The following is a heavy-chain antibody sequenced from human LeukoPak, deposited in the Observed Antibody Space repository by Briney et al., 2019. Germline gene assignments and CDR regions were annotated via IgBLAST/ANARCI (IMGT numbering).Heavy chain of an antibody. J-gene: IGHJ4*02. CDR3: ARDEWSGTPYYFDY. CDR2: ITSSSSTT. CDR1: GFTFSSYS. D-gene: IGHD3-10*01. Sequence: GGSLRPSCAASGFTFSSYSMNWVRQAPGKGLEWISYITSSSSTTYYADSVKGRFSISGDNAKNSLYLQMNSLRAEDTAVYYCARDEWSGTPYYFDYWGQGTLVTVSS. V-gene: IGHV3-48*01.